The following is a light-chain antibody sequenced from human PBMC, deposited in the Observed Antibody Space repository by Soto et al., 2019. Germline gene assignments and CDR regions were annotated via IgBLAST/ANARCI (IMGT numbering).Light chain of an antibody. CDR3: HQFYSTPYT. Sequence: DIVMTQSPDSLAVSLGERATINCKSSQNILYSSNNNNYLAWYQQKPGQPPRLLIYWAYTREFGFPDRFSGSGSGTDCTPTISSLQAEDVAVYYCHQFYSTPYTFGQGTKLEIK. V-gene: IGKV4-1*01. CDR1: QNILYSSNNNNY. J-gene: IGKJ2*01. CDR2: WAY.